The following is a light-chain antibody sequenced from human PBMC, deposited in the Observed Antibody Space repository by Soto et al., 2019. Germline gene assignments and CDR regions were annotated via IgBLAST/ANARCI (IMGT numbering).Light chain of an antibody. Sequence: QSALTQVASVSASPGQSITISCTGTSSDVGGHNYVSWYQQHPGNAPKLMIYNVDYRPSGVSNRFPGSKSGNTASLTISGLQADDEAYYYCSSYADSSTVVFGGGTKVTVL. CDR3: SSYADSSTVV. J-gene: IGLJ2*01. CDR1: SSDVGGHNY. V-gene: IGLV2-14*03. CDR2: NVD.